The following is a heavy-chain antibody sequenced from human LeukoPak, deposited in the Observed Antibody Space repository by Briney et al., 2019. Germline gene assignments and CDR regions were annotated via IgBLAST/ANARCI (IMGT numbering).Heavy chain of an antibody. CDR3: ARNDGDI. Sequence: GGSLRLSCTASGFTFSDYTMSWFRQAPGKGLEWVGFIRSKAYGGTTEYAASVKGRFTISRDDSKSIAYLQMNSLKTEDTAVYYCARNDGDIWGRGTMVTVSS. V-gene: IGHV3-49*03. CDR1: GFTFSDYT. J-gene: IGHJ3*02. CDR2: IRSKAYGGTT.